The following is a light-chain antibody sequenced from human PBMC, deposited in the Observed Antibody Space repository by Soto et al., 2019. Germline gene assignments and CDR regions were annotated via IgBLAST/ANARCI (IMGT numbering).Light chain of an antibody. CDR2: SND. CDR3: TAWDDSLNAVV. Sequence: QTVVTQPPSASGTPGQRVTISCSGTSFNIGTYNVHWYQQLPGTAPKLLIYSNDQRPSGVPDRVSGSKSGTSASLAISGLQSEDEADYYCTAWDDSLNAVVFGGGTKLTVL. V-gene: IGLV1-44*01. J-gene: IGLJ2*01. CDR1: SFNIGTYN.